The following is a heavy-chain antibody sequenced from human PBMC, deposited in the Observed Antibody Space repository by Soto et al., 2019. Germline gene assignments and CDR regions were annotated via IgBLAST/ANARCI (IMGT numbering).Heavy chain of an antibody. CDR1: GFTFSSYA. V-gene: IGHV3-23*01. D-gene: IGHD2-2*02. J-gene: IGHJ4*02. CDR3: AKGVGGYCSSTSCYSPF. CDR2: ISGSGGST. Sequence: GGSLRLSCAASGFTFSSYAMSWVRQAPGKGLEWVSAISGSGGSTYYADSVKGRFTISRDNSKNTLYLQMNSLRAEDTAVYYCAKGVGGYCSSTSCYSPFWGQGTLVTVSS.